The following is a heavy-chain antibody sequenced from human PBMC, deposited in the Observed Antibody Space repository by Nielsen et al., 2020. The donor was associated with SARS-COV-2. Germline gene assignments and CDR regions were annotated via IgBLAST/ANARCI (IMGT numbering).Heavy chain of an antibody. CDR1: GYTFTAYA. CDR3: ARGPLFWLYSSSVGGDY. Sequence: ASVKVSCKASGYTFTAYAIHWVRQDPGQRLEWMGWINSDSGNTKYSQKFRGRVTITRDTSASTAYMELSGLSSEDTAVYYCARGPLFWLYSSSVGGDYWGQGTLVTVSS. D-gene: IGHD6-13*01. J-gene: IGHJ4*02. CDR2: INSDSGNT. V-gene: IGHV1-3*04.